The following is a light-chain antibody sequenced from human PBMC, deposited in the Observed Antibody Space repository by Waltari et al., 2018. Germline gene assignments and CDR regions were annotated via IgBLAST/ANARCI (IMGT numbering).Light chain of an antibody. CDR1: ETVVNDF. CDR2: GAS. V-gene: IGKV3-20*01. CDR3: QQYGSSPPFA. J-gene: IGKJ3*01. Sequence: DIVLTQSPGTLSLSPGERATLSCRASETVVNDFLAWYQHRPDQTPRLLIYGASTRAPGAPDRISGSGSGTDFTLTISRLQPEDFAVYYCQQYGSSPPFAFGPGTKVEI.